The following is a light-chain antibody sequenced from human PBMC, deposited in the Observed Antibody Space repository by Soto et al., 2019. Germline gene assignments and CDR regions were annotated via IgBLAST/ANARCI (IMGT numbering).Light chain of an antibody. CDR2: TND. CDR3: ATWDDSLDGPV. Sequence: QSVLTQPPSASGAPGQRVTISCSVSSSNIGRNAVNWYRQLPGTAPRLLIYTNDLRPSGVPDRFSASRSGTSASLAISGLQSEDEANFYCATWDDSLDGPVFGGGTKLTVL. CDR1: SSNIGRNA. V-gene: IGLV1-44*01. J-gene: IGLJ2*01.